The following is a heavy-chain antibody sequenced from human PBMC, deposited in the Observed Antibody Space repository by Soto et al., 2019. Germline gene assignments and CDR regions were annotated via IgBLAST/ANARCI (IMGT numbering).Heavy chain of an antibody. V-gene: IGHV3-7*01. CDR1: GFTFSSYW. Sequence: EVQLVESGGGLVQPGGSLRLSCAASGFTFSSYWMSWVRQAPGKGLEWVATINLDGSEKYYVDSVKGRFTISRDNAKNSLFLQMNSLRAEDAVVYCCARDPLRRFDYWGQGTLVTVSS. CDR3: ARDPLRRFDY. CDR2: INLDGSEK. J-gene: IGHJ4*02.